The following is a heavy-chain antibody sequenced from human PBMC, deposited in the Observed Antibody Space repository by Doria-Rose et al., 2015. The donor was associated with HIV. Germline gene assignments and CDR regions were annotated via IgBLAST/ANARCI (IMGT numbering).Heavy chain of an antibody. J-gene: IGHJ4*02. CDR3: ARIKSSRWYHKYYFDF. V-gene: IGHV2-26*01. D-gene: IGHD6-13*01. Sequence: TLKESGPVLVKPTETLTLTCTVSGVSLSSPGMGVSWIRQPPGKALEWLANIFSDDERSYETSLESRLTISRGTSKSQVVLTMTDMDPVDTATCYCARIKSSRWYHKYYFDFWGQGTLVIVSA. CDR2: IFSDDER. CDR1: GVSLSSPGMG.